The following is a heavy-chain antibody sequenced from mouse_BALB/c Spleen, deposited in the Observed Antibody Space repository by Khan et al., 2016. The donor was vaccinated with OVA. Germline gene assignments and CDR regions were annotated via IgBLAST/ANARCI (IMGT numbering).Heavy chain of an antibody. Sequence: EVQLQESGPSLVKPSQTLSLTCSVTGDSITSGYWNWIRKFPGNKLEYMGYISSSDSTFYNPSLKSRISITRDTSKNKYSLQLNPVTTEDTATYYCARWNYRYDGYLDYWGQETTLTVSS. D-gene: IGHD2-14*01. CDR3: ARWNYRYDGYLDY. CDR2: ISSSDST. J-gene: IGHJ2*01. CDR1: GDSITSGY. V-gene: IGHV3-8*02.